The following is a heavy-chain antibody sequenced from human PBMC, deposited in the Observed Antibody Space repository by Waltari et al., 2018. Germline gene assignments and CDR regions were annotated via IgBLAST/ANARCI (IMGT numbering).Heavy chain of an antibody. Sequence: EVQLVESGGGLVQPGGSLRLSCAASGFTFSSYWMSWVRQAPGKGLEWVANIKQDGSEKYYVYSVKVRFTISRDNDKNSRYLQMNSLRAEDTAVYYCARENLDYYDSSGYYGEYYFDYWGQGTLVTVSS. D-gene: IGHD3-22*01. J-gene: IGHJ4*02. CDR2: IKQDGSEK. V-gene: IGHV3-7*03. CDR3: ARENLDYYDSSGYYGEYYFDY. CDR1: GFTFSSYW.